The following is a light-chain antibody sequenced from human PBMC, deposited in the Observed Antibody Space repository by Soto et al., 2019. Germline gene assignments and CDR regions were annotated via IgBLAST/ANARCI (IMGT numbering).Light chain of an antibody. Sequence: DIVMTQSPDSLAGSLGGWATINCKSSQSVLYSSNNKNYLAWYQQQPGQPPKLLIYGASTRESGVPDRFSGSGSATDFTLTTSRLQAKDVEVYYCQQYYGTPRTFGQGHKVEIK. V-gene: IGKV4-1*01. CDR3: QQYYGTPRT. J-gene: IGKJ1*01. CDR1: QSVLYSSNNKNY. CDR2: GAS.